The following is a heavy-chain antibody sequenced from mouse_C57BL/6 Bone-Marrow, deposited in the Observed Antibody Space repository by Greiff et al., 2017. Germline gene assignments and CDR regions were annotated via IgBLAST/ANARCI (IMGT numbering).Heavy chain of an antibody. CDR2: IYPRSGNT. D-gene: IGHD2-12*01. CDR1: GYTFTSYG. J-gene: IGHJ4*01. V-gene: IGHV1-81*01. Sequence: QVQLQPSGAELARPGASVKLSCKASGYTFTSYGISWVKQRTGQGLEWIGEIYPRSGNTYYNEKFKGKATLTADKSSSTAYMELRSLTSEDSAVYFCARGAYSFFYAMDYWGQGTSVTVSS. CDR3: ARGAYSFFYAMDY.